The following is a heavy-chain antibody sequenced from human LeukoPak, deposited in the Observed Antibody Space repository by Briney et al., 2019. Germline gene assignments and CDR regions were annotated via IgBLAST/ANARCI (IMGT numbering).Heavy chain of an antibody. CDR1: GGSFSGYY. CDR2: INHSGST. D-gene: IGHD3-10*01. J-gene: IGHJ4*02. Sequence: SETLSLTCAVYGGSFSGYYWSWIRQPPGKGLEWFGEINHSGSTNYNPSLKSRVTISVDTSKNQSSLKLSSVTAADTAVYYCARGPRRYGSGSYYNYWGQGTLVTVSS. V-gene: IGHV4-34*01. CDR3: ARGPRRYGSGSYYNY.